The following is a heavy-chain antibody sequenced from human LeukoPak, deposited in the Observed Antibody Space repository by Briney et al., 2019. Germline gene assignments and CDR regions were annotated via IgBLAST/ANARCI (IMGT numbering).Heavy chain of an antibody. J-gene: IGHJ4*02. V-gene: IGHV3-7*01. CDR2: IRQDGSEK. CDR1: GFTFSSYW. D-gene: IGHD6-13*01. CDR3: ARDSAGNDY. Sequence: GGSPRLSCAASGFTFSSYWMSWVRQAPGKGLEWVANIRQDGSEKYYVDSVKGRITISRDNAKNSLYLQMNSLRAEDTAMYYCARDSAGNDYWGQGTLVTVSS.